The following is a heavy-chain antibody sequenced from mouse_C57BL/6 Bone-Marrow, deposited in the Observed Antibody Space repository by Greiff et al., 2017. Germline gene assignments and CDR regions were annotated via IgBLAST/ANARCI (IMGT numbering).Heavy chain of an antibody. CDR2: IDPENGDT. D-gene: IGHD2-2*01. CDR1: GFNIKDDY. CDR3: TIMVTTGFDY. V-gene: IGHV14-4*01. Sequence: EVQLVEPGAELVRPGASVKLSCTASGFNIKDDYMHWVKQRPEQGLEWIGWIDPENGDTEYASKFQGKATITADTASNTAYLQLSSLTSEDTAVYYCTIMVTTGFDYWGQGTTLTVSS. J-gene: IGHJ2*01.